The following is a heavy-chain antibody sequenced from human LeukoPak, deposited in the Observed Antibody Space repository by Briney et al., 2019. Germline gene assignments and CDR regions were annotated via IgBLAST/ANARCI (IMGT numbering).Heavy chain of an antibody. CDR2: ISAYNGNT. CDR1: GYTFTSYG. D-gene: IGHD6-13*01. CDR3: ARDILRGSSWYSYYYYYGMDV. J-gene: IGHJ6*02. Sequence: GASVKVSCKASGYTFTSYGISWVRQAPGQGLEWMGWISAYNGNTNYAQKLQGRVTMTTDTSTSTAYMELRSLRSDDTAVYYCARDILRGSSWYSYYYYYGMDVWGQGTTVTVSS. V-gene: IGHV1-18*01.